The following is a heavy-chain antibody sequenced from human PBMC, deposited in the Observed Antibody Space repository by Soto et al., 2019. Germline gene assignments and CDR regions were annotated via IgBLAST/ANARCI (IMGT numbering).Heavy chain of an antibody. CDR2: IWYDGSNK. Sequence: GSLRLSCAASGFTFSSYGMHWVRQAPGKGLEWVAVIWYDGSNKYYADSVKGRFTISRDNPKNTLYLQMNSLRAEDTAVYYCARDGGIAAAGTYYYYYGMDVWGQGTTVTVSS. CDR1: GFTFSSYG. V-gene: IGHV3-33*01. D-gene: IGHD6-13*01. CDR3: ARDGGIAAAGTYYYYYGMDV. J-gene: IGHJ6*02.